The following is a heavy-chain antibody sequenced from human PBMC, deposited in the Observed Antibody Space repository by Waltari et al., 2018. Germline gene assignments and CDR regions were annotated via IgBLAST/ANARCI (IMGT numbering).Heavy chain of an antibody. CDR1: GYSISSGYY. Sequence: QVQLQESGPGLVKPSETLSLTCTVSGYSISSGYYWGWIRQPPGKGLEWIGSIYHSGSTYYNPSLKSRVTISVDTSKNQCSLKLSSVTAADTAVYYCARVEFRDWYSSNWSDYWGQGTLVTVSS. CDR2: IYHSGST. CDR3: ARVEFRDWYSSNWSDY. D-gene: IGHD6-13*01. J-gene: IGHJ4*02. V-gene: IGHV4-38-2*02.